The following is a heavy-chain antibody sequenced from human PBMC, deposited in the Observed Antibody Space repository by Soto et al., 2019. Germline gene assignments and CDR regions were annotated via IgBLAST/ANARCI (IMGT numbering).Heavy chain of an antibody. V-gene: IGHV3-21*01. D-gene: IGHD6-13*01. CDR2: ISSSSSYI. J-gene: IGHJ4*02. CDR1: GFTFSSYS. Sequence: LRLSCAASGFTFSSYSMNWVRQAPGKGLEWASSISSSSSYIYYADSVEGRFTISRDNAKNSLYLQMNSLRAEDTAVYYCARGPRGYSSSWIFDYWGQGTLVTVSS. CDR3: ARGPRGYSSSWIFDY.